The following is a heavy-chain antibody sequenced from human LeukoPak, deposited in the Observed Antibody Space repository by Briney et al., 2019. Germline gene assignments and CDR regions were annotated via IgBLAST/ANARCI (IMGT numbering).Heavy chain of an antibody. CDR1: GYTFTSYG. D-gene: IGHD4-17*01. CDR3: ARDDDYGDYGMDV. Sequence: ASVKVSCKASGYTFTSYGITWVRQAPGQGLEWMAWISAYNGNTNYAQKLQGRVTMTTDTSTSTAYMELRSLRSDDTAVYYCARDDDYGDYGMDVWGQGTTVTVSS. J-gene: IGHJ6*02. CDR2: ISAYNGNT. V-gene: IGHV1-18*01.